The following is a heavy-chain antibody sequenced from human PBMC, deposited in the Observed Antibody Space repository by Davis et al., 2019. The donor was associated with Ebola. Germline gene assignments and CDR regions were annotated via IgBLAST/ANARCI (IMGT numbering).Heavy chain of an antibody. CDR2: INHSGRT. D-gene: IGHD6-19*01. J-gene: IGHJ5*02. CDR1: GGSISSYY. Sequence: PSETLSLTCTVSGGSISSYYWSWIRQPAGKGLEWIGEINHSGRTFYNPSLKSRVTVSLDTSQNHFSLRLTSVTAADTAMYYCGGIRGQWLESWGQGSLVTVST. V-gene: IGHV4-59*04. CDR3: GGIRGQWLES.